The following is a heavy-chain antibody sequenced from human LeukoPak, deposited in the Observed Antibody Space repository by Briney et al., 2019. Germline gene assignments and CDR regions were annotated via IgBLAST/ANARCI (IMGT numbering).Heavy chain of an antibody. CDR1: GFSFTSYW. D-gene: IGHD2-15*01. Sequence: GESLQISRKGSGFSFTSYWIGRGRQLPGKGLEGMGIIYSGDSDTRYSPSFQGPVTISADKSISTAYLQWSSVNASDTAIKYCERRCSRGQCYYFDYWGQGTLVTVSS. J-gene: IGHJ4*01. CDR2: IYSGDSDT. CDR3: ERRCSRGQCYYFDY. V-gene: IGHV5-51*01.